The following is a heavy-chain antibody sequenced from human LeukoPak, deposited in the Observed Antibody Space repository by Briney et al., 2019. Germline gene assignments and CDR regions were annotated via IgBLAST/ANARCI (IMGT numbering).Heavy chain of an antibody. Sequence: GGSLRLSCAASGFTFSSYSMNWVRQAPGKGLEWVSSISSSSSYIYYADSVKGRFTISRDNAKNSLYLQMNSLRAEDTDVYYCASSIAAADNYYYYGMDVWGQGTTVTVSS. V-gene: IGHV3-21*01. CDR2: ISSSSSYI. D-gene: IGHD6-13*01. J-gene: IGHJ6*02. CDR1: GFTFSSYS. CDR3: ASSIAAADNYYYYGMDV.